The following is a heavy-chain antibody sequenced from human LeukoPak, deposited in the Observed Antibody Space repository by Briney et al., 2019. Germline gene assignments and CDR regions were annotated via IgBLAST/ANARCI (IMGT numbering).Heavy chain of an antibody. CDR2: IRDSGGST. J-gene: IGHJ4*02. Sequence: GGSLRLSCAASGYTFSSYAMSWVRQAPGKGLEWVSGIRDSGGSTYYADSVKGRFTISRDNSKNTLYLQMNSLRAEDTAVYYCAKVLHTVTTRGGYFDYWGQGTLVTVSS. CDR3: AKVLHTVTTRGGYFDY. D-gene: IGHD4-11*01. V-gene: IGHV3-23*01. CDR1: GYTFSSYA.